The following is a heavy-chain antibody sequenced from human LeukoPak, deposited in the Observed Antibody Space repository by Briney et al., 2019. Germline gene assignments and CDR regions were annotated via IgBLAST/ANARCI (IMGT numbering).Heavy chain of an antibody. CDR2: ISGSGGST. D-gene: IGHD3-22*01. CDR1: GFTFSSYA. J-gene: IGHJ6*02. Sequence: GGSLRLSCAASGFTFSSYAMSWVRQAPGKGLEWVSAISGSGGSTYYADSVKGRFTISRDNSKNTLYLQMNSLRAEDTAVYYCAKDPGGYYDSSGYYGDYYYGMDVWGQGTTVTVSS. V-gene: IGHV3-23*01. CDR3: AKDPGGYYDSSGYYGDYYYGMDV.